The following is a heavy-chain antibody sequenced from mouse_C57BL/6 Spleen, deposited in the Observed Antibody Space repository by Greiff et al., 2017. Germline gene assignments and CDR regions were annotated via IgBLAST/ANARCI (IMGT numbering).Heavy chain of an antibody. Sequence: VQLQQPGAELVKPGASVKLSCKASGYTFTSYWMHWVKQRPGRGLEWIGRIDPNSGGTKYNEKFKSKATLTVDKPSSTAYMQLSSLTSEDSAVYYCARSPFYGSSYGDYYAVDYWGQGTSVTVSS. J-gene: IGHJ4*01. CDR2: IDPNSGGT. CDR3: ARSPFYGSSYGDYYAVDY. V-gene: IGHV1-72*01. D-gene: IGHD1-1*01. CDR1: GYTFTSYW.